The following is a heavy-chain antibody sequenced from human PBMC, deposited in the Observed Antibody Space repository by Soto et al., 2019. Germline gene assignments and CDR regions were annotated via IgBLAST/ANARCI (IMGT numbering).Heavy chain of an antibody. CDR1: GFMFSGYS. J-gene: IGHJ3*01. CDR2: IRTGSSAT. D-gene: IGHD1-26*01. CDR3: ARDGSTKGSAFDL. V-gene: IGHV3-48*01. Sequence: EVQLVESGGGLVQPGGSLRLSCAASGFMFSGYSMNWVRQAPGMGLEWVSYIRTGSSATFYVDPVRGRLTISSDNAKHTLFLQMTSLRADDTAMYYCARDGSTKGSAFDLLGRGTMVTVSS.